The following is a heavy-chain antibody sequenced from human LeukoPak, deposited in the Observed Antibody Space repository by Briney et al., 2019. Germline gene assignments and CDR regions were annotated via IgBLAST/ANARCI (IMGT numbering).Heavy chain of an antibody. CDR2: IYYSGST. D-gene: IGHD2-2*01. CDR1: GGSISSSSYY. Sequence: PSETLSLTCTVSGGSISSSSYYWGWIRQPPGKGLEWIGSIYYSGSTYYDPSLKSRVTISVDTSKNQFSLKLSSVTAADTAVYYCAREGGCSSTSCYEGFDYWGQGTLVTVSS. V-gene: IGHV4-39*07. CDR3: AREGGCSSTSCYEGFDY. J-gene: IGHJ4*02.